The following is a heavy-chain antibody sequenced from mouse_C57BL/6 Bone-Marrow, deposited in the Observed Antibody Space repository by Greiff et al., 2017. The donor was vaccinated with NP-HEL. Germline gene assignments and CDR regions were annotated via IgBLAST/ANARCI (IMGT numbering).Heavy chain of an antibody. V-gene: IGHV7-3*01. D-gene: IGHD1-1*01. J-gene: IGHJ3*01. Sequence: EVQLVESGGGLVQPGGSLSLSCAASGFTFTDYYMSWVRQPPGTALEWLGFLRNKANGYTTEYSASVKGRFTISRDNSQSILYLQMNALRAEDSATYYCARSGVVARPWCAYWGQGTLVTVSA. CDR1: GFTFTDYY. CDR3: ARSGVVARPWCAY. CDR2: LRNKANGYTT.